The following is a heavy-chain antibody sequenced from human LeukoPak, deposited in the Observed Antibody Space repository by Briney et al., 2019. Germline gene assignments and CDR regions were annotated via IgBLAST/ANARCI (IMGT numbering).Heavy chain of an antibody. CDR1: GFTFKSYS. CDR2: MSSISRVI. CDR3: VREESESYPFDS. J-gene: IGHJ4*02. Sequence: SGGSLRLSCAASGFTFKSYSMNWVRQAPGKGPEWISYMSSISRVIYYADSVKGRFTISRDNAKNSLSLQMNSLRAEDTAVYYCVREESESYPFDSWGQGTLVIVSS. D-gene: IGHD1-26*01. V-gene: IGHV3-48*01.